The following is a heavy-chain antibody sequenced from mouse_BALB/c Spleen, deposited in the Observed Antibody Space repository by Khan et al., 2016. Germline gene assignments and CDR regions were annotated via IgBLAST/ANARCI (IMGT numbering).Heavy chain of an antibody. CDR3: VRGDCYYWYMDV. Sequence: EVQLLETGGGLVQPGGSRGLSCEGSGFTFSGFWMSWVRQTPGKTLEWIGDIYSDGSAINYAPSLKDQFTIFRDNDTSTLYLQMSSVRSEDPAAYFCVRGDCYYWYMDVWGAGTTVTVSS. V-gene: IGHV11-2*02. CDR1: GFTFSGFW. CDR2: IYSDGSAI. J-gene: IGHJ1*01.